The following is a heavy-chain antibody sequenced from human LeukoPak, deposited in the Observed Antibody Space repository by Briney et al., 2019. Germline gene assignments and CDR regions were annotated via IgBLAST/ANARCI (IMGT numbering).Heavy chain of an antibody. D-gene: IGHD4-23*01. V-gene: IGHV3-53*01. CDR3: ARRAGGYSHPYDY. CDR1: GFTFSSYG. J-gene: IGHJ4*02. CDR2: IYSGGST. Sequence: GGSLRLSCAASGFTFSSYGMSWVRQAPGKGLEWVSVIYSGGSTYYADSVKGRFTISRGISKNTLYLQMNSLRAEDTAMYYCARRAGGYSHPYDYWGQGILVTVSS.